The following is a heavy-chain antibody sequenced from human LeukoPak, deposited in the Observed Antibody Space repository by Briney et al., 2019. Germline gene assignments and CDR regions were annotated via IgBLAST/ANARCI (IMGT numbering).Heavy chain of an antibody. V-gene: IGHV4-4*07. J-gene: IGHJ5*02. CDR1: GDGIHNFY. D-gene: IGHD6-13*01. CDR3: ARGRRSSSWYIVFWFDP. Sequence: PSETLSLTCTVSGDGIHNFYRNWIRQPARKGLEWIGRIYSTGSTNHNPSPRSRATMSADTSKNQFSLKLSSVAAADTAVYYCARGRRSSSWYIVFWFDPWGQGTLVTVSS. CDR2: IYSTGST.